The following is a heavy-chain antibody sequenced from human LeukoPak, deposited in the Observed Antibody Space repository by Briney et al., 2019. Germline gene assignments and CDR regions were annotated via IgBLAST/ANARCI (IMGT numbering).Heavy chain of an antibody. CDR3: ATDVLTRLYGMDV. CDR1: GYTLTELS. Sequence: ASVKVSCKVSGYTLTELSMHWVRQAPRKGLEWMGGFDPEDGEAIYAQKFQGRVTMTGDTSTDTAYMELSSLRSEDTAVYYCATDVLTRLYGMDVWGQGTTVTVSS. J-gene: IGHJ6*02. D-gene: IGHD3-9*01. CDR2: FDPEDGEA. V-gene: IGHV1-24*01.